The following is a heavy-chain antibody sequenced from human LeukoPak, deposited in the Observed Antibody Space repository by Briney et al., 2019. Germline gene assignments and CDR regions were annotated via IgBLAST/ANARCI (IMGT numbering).Heavy chain of an antibody. J-gene: IGHJ5*02. Sequence: SETLSLTCTVSGGSISSSGYYWGWIRQPPGKGLEWIGTVYYTGSTYYNPSLKSRVTISEDTSRNQFSLKQNSVTAADTAVYYCARGSGTYYYDSGGYLNWFDPWGQGILVTVSS. V-gene: IGHV4-39*01. CDR1: GGSISSSGYY. CDR3: ARGSGTYYYDSGGYLNWFDP. D-gene: IGHD3-22*01. CDR2: VYYTGST.